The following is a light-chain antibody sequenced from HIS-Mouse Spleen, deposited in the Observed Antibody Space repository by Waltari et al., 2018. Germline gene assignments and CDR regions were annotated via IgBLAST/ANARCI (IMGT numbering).Light chain of an antibody. Sequence: SYVLTQPPSVSVAPGKTARITCGGHNIGSKSVHWYQQKPGQAPVLVVYDDGDGHSGMPERFSGSNSGNTATLTISRVEAGDEADYYCQVCDSSSDHVVFGGGTKRTVL. CDR2: DDG. CDR1: NIGSKS. V-gene: IGLV3-21*03. CDR3: QVCDSSSDHVV. J-gene: IGLJ2*01.